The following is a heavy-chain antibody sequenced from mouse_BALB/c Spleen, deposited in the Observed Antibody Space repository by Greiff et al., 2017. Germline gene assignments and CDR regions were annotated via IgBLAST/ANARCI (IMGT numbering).Heavy chain of an antibody. Sequence: QVQLKESGPELVKPGASVKISCKASGYTFTDYYINWVKQKPGQGLEWIGWIYPGSGNTKYNEKFKGKATLTVDTSSSTAYMQLSSLTSEDTAVYFCARAYYYGSSSYYAMDYWGQGTSVTVSS. V-gene: IGHV1-84*02. CDR3: ARAYYYGSSSYYAMDY. D-gene: IGHD1-1*01. J-gene: IGHJ4*01. CDR1: GYTFTDYY. CDR2: IYPGSGNT.